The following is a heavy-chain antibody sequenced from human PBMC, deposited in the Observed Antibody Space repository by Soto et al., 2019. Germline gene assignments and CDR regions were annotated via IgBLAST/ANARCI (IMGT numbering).Heavy chain of an antibody. CDR2: IKSKADGGTT. Sequence: EVQLLESGGGLVQPGGSLRLSCAASGFTFSSYAMSWVRQAPGKGLEWVGRIKSKADGGTTDYAAPVQGRFSISRDDSKNTLYLQMNSLKTEDTAVYYCLLNYYDTSGSYPYYFDYWGQGTLVTVSS. J-gene: IGHJ4*02. D-gene: IGHD3-22*01. CDR3: LLNYYDTSGSYPYYFDY. CDR1: GFTFSSYA. V-gene: IGHV3-15*01.